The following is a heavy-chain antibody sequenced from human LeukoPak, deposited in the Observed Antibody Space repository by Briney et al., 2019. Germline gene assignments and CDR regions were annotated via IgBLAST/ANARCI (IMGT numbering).Heavy chain of an antibody. Sequence: SETLSLTCAVYGGSFSGYYWSWIRQPPGKGLEWIGEINHSGSTNYNPSLKSRVTISVDTSKNQFSLKLSSVTAADTAVYYCARVLLWFGTDYWGQGTQVTVSS. CDR1: GGSFSGYY. D-gene: IGHD3-10*01. V-gene: IGHV4-34*01. CDR3: ARVLLWFGTDY. CDR2: INHSGST. J-gene: IGHJ4*02.